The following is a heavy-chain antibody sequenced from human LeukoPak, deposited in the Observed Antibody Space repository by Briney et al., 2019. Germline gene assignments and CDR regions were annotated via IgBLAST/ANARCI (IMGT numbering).Heavy chain of an antibody. CDR1: GFTFSSYA. CDR3: AKAMYDILTGYPYNWFDP. D-gene: IGHD3-9*01. V-gene: IGHV3-23*01. CDR2: ISGSGGST. J-gene: IGHJ5*02. Sequence: GGSLRLSCAASGFTFSSYAMSWVRQAPGKGLEWVSAISGSGGSTYYADSVKGRFTISRDNSKNTPYLQMNSLRAEDTAVYYCAKAMYDILTGYPYNWFDPWGHGTLVTVSS.